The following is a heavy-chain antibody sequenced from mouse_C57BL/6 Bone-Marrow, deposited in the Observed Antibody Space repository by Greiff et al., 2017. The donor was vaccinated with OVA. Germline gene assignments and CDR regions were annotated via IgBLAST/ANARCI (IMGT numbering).Heavy chain of an antibody. CDR2: ISYDGSN. D-gene: IGHD1-1*01. CDR3: ARRGLTTVVGDY. V-gene: IGHV3-6*01. Sequence: ESGPGLVKPSQSLSLTCSVTGYSITSGYYWNWIRQFPGNKLEWMGYISYDGSNNYNPSLKNRISITRDTSKNQFFLKLNSVTTEDTATYYCARRGLTTVVGDYWGQGTTLTVSS. CDR1: GYSITSGYY. J-gene: IGHJ2*01.